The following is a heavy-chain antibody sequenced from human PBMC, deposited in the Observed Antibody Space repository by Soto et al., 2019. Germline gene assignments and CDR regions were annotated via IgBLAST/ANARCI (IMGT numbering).Heavy chain of an antibody. V-gene: IGHV3-33*01. Sequence: GGSLRLSCAASGFTFSSYGMHWVRQAPGKGLEWVAFIWHDGGNKFYAESVKGRFTISRDNSKNTLYLQMTSLSAEDTAMYYCARDGDVNTGFGKDYWGQGTLVTAPQ. CDR1: GFTFSSYG. CDR2: IWHDGGNK. CDR3: ARDGDVNTGFGKDY. D-gene: IGHD3-16*01. J-gene: IGHJ4*02.